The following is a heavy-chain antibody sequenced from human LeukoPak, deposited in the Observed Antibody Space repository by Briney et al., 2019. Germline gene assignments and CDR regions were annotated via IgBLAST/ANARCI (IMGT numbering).Heavy chain of an antibody. D-gene: IGHD6-13*01. Sequence: SGPTLVKPTQTLTLTCTYSGFSLSTSGVGVGWIRQPPGKALEWLALIYWDDDKRYSPSLKSWLTITKDTSKNQVVLTMTNMDPVDTATYYCAHRHRGAAAGTWSHWGQGTLVTVSS. CDR3: AHRHRGAAAGTWSH. V-gene: IGHV2-5*02. CDR1: GFSLSTSGVG. J-gene: IGHJ4*02. CDR2: IYWDDDK.